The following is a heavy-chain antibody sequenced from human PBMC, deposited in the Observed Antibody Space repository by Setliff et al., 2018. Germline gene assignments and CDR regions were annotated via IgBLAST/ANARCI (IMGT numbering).Heavy chain of an antibody. CDR1: GGSISSGSYY. J-gene: IGHJ2*01. D-gene: IGHD2-21*01. CDR3: AREGVGIVRRGYFDL. Sequence: PSETLSLTCTVSGGSISSGSYYWSWIRQPAGKGLEWIGHIYTSGSTNYNPSLKSRVTISVVTSKNQFSLKLSSVTAADPAVYYCAREGVGIVRRGYFDLWGRGTLVTVSS. V-gene: IGHV4-61*09. CDR2: IYTSGST.